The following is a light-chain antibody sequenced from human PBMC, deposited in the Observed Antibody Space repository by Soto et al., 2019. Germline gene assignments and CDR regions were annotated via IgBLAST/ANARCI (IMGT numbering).Light chain of an antibody. Sequence: EIVLTQSPATLSLSPGERATLSCRASQSVSSYLAWYQQKPGQAPRLLIYDASNRATGIPARFSGSGSGTEFTLTISSLQSEDCAIYYCQQRSNWPPTFGPGTKVDIK. J-gene: IGKJ3*01. V-gene: IGKV3-11*01. CDR3: QQRSNWPPT. CDR2: DAS. CDR1: QSVSSY.